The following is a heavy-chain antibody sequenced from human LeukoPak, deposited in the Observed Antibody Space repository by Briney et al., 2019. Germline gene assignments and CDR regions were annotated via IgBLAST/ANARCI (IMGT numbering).Heavy chain of an antibody. D-gene: IGHD2-21*01. CDR3: ARGGITRVMSS. CDR2: INHSGST. CDR1: GGSISSYY. Sequence: PSETLSLTCTVSGGSISSYYWSWIRQPPGKGLEWIGEINHSGSTNYNPSLKSRVTISVDTSKNQFSLKLSSVTAADTAVYYCARGGITRVMSSWGQGTLVTVSS. V-gene: IGHV4-34*01. J-gene: IGHJ4*02.